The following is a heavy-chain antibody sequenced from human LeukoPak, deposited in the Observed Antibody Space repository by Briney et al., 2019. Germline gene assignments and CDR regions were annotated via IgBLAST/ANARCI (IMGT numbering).Heavy chain of an antibody. CDR3: ARDSAPGIAVAGTGNWFDP. CDR1: GYSISSGYY. V-gene: IGHV4-38-2*02. D-gene: IGHD6-19*01. Sequence: SETLSLTCTVSGYSISSGYYWGWIRQPPGKGLEWIGSIYHSGRTFYNPSLKGRVTISVDTSKNQFSLKLSSVTAADTAVYYCARDSAPGIAVAGTGNWFDPWGQGTLVTVSS. J-gene: IGHJ5*02. CDR2: IYHSGRT.